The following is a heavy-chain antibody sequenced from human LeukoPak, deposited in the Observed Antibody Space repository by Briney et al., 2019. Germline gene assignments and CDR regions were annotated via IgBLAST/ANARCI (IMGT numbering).Heavy chain of an antibody. Sequence: GGALRLSCAASGFTFSGSGMHWVRQAPGKGLERGAVISYDVSNKYYADSVRGRFTISRDNSKNTLYLQMSSLRAEDTAVYYCAKDHLRIVVVVAANFDYWGQGTLVTVSS. J-gene: IGHJ4*02. CDR3: AKDHLRIVVVVAANFDY. CDR1: GFTFSGSG. D-gene: IGHD2-15*01. V-gene: IGHV3-30*18. CDR2: ISYDVSNK.